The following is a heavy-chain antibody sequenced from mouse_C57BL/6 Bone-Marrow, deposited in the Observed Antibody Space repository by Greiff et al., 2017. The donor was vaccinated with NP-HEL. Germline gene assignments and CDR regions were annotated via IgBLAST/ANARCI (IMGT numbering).Heavy chain of an antibody. D-gene: IGHD2-5*01. Sequence: VQLKESGPELVKPGASVKISCKASGYSFTGYYMHWVKQSHGNILDWIGYIYPYNGVSSYNQKFKGKATLTVDKSSSTAYMELRSLTSEDSAVYYCAIPPYSNYWYFDVWGTGTTVTVSS. CDR1: GYSFTGYY. J-gene: IGHJ1*03. V-gene: IGHV1-31*01. CDR2: IYPYNGVS. CDR3: AIPPYSNYWYFDV.